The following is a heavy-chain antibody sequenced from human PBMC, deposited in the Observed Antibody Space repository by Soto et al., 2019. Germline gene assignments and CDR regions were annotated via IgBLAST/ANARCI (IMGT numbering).Heavy chain of an antibody. J-gene: IGHJ4*02. CDR3: AHSVVAGLGYYFDY. CDR2: IYWDDDK. D-gene: IGHD6-19*01. Sequence: QITLKESGPPLVKPTQTLTLTCTFSGFSLSSTRVAVGWIRQPPGKALEWLALIYWDDDKRYSPFLKSRLTSTKHTSKNQVVLTMTNMDPVDTATYYCAHSVVAGLGYYFDYWGQGTLVTVSS. V-gene: IGHV2-5*02. CDR1: GFSLSSTRVA.